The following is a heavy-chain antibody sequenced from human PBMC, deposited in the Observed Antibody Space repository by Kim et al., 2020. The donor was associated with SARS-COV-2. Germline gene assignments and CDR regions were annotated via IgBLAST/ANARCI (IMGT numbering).Heavy chain of an antibody. CDR2: ISGSGGST. J-gene: IGHJ4*02. V-gene: IGHV3-23*01. CDR1: GFTFSSYA. D-gene: IGHD6-19*01. Sequence: GGSLRLSCAASGFTFSSYAMSWVRQAPGKGLEWVSAISGSGGSTYYADSVKGRFTISRDNSKNTLYLQMNSLRAKDTAVYYCAKSPGAVALWEEFDYWGQGTLVTVSS. CDR3: AKSPGAVALWEEFDY.